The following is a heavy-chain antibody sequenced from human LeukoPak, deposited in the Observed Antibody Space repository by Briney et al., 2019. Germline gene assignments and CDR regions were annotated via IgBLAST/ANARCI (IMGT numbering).Heavy chain of an antibody. J-gene: IGHJ4*02. V-gene: IGHV3-7*01. D-gene: IGHD5-18*01. CDR1: GFTFTRDW. CDR2: IKQDGSEK. Sequence: GGSLRLSCAASGFTFTRDWMSWVRQAPGKGLEWVAMIKQDGSEKHYVDSVKGRFTISGDNTKNSLYLQMNSLRAEDTALYYCATLDTAMVTNFGYWGQGTLVTVSS. CDR3: ATLDTAMVTNFGY.